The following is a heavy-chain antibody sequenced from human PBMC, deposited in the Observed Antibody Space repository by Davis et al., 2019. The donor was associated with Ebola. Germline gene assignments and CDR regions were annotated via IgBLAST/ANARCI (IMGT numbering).Heavy chain of an antibody. V-gene: IGHV4-61*08. D-gene: IGHD6-13*01. J-gene: IGHJ4*02. CDR3: ARLGYSSSSVGWLIDY. Sequence: SETLSLTCTVSGGSFRSGDYYWSWIRQPPGKGLEWIGYIYYTGNTHYNPSLKSRVTISVDTSKNQFSLKLSSVTAADTAVYYCARLGYSSSSVGWLIDYWGQGTLVTVSS. CDR1: GGSFRSGDYY. CDR2: IYYTGNT.